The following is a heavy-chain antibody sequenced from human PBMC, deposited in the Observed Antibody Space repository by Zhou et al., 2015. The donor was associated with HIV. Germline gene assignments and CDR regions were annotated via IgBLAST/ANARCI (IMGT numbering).Heavy chain of an antibody. V-gene: IGHV1-8*01. CDR3: ARGLGKQQLVRGYFQH. J-gene: IGHJ1*01. CDR1: GYTFTSYD. CDR2: MNPNSGNT. D-gene: IGHD6-13*01. Sequence: QVQLVQSGAEVKKPGASVKVSCKASGYTFTSYDINWVRQATGQGLEWMGWMNPNSGNTGYAQKFQGRVTMTRNTSISTAYMELSSLRSEDTAVYYCARGLGKQQLVRGYFQHWGQGTLVTVSS.